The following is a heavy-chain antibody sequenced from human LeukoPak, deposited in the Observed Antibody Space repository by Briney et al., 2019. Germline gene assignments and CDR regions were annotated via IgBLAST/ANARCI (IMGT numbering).Heavy chain of an antibody. Sequence: ASVKVSCKASGYTFTSYYMHWVRQAPGQGLEWMGIINPSGGSTSYAQKFQGRVTMTRDMSTSTVYMELSSLRSEDTAVYYCAREHHSGDYYYYYMDVWGKGTTVTISS. D-gene: IGHD1-14*01. CDR3: AREHHSGDYYYYYMDV. V-gene: IGHV1-46*01. CDR2: INPSGGST. J-gene: IGHJ6*03. CDR1: GYTFTSYY.